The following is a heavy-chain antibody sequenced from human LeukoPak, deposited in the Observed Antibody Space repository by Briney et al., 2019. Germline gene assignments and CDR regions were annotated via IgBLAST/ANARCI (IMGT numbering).Heavy chain of an antibody. CDR1: GFTFDDYA. V-gene: IGHV3-9*01. D-gene: IGHD3-22*01. Sequence: PGRSLRLSCAASGFTFDDYAMHWVRQAPGKGLEWVSGISWNSGSIGYADSVKGRFTISRGNAKNSLYLQMNSLRAEDTAVYYCARTPDAGYDSSGYYGIDYWGQGTLVTVSS. J-gene: IGHJ4*02. CDR2: ISWNSGSI. CDR3: ARTPDAGYDSSGYYGIDY.